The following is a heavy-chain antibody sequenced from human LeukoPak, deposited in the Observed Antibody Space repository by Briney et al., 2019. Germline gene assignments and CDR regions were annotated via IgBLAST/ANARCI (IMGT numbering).Heavy chain of an antibody. J-gene: IGHJ6*04. V-gene: IGHV1-69*06. CDR1: GATFSSYA. D-gene: IGHD2-2*01. CDR2: IIPIFGTA. CDR3: ARGDIVVVPAASLYYYYGMDV. Sequence: ASVKLSCKASGATFSSYAISWVRQAPGQGLEWMGGIIPIFGTANYAQKFQGRVTITADKSTSTAYMELSSLRSEDTAVYYCARGDIVVVPAASLYYYYGMDVWGKGTTVTVSS.